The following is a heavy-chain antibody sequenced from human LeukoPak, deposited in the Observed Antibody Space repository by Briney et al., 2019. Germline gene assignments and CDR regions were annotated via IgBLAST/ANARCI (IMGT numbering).Heavy chain of an antibody. CDR3: ARVRRAYYFDY. V-gene: IGHV3-30-3*01. J-gene: IGHJ4*02. CDR2: ISYDGSNK. CDR1: GFTFSSYA. Sequence: GGSLRLSCAASGFTFSSYAMHWVRQAPGKGLEWVAVISYDGSNKYYADSVKGRFTISRDNSKNTLYLQMNSLRAEDTAVYYCARVRRAYYFDYWGQGTLVTVSS.